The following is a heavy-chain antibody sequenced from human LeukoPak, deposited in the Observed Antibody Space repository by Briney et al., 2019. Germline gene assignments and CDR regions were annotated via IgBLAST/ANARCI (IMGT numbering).Heavy chain of an antibody. Sequence: GGSLRLSCSASGFTFSSYAMHWVRQAPGKGLEYVSAISSNGGSTYYADSVKGRFTISRDNSKNTLYLQTSSLRAEDTAVYYCVKDRGDCSSTSCYDAFDIWGQGTMVTVSS. CDR1: GFTFSSYA. CDR3: VKDRGDCSSTSCYDAFDI. CDR2: ISSNGGST. D-gene: IGHD2-2*01. V-gene: IGHV3-64D*06. J-gene: IGHJ3*02.